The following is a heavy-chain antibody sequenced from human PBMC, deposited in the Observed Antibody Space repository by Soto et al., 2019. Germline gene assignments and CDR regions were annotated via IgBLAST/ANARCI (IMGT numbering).Heavy chain of an antibody. Sequence: ASVKVSCKASGYTFTSYAMHWVRQAPGQRLEWMGWINAGNGNTKYSQKFQGRVTITRDTSASTAYMELSSLRPEDTAVYYCARAGHGGDFDYWGQGTLVTVSS. D-gene: IGHD2-15*01. CDR2: INAGNGNT. CDR3: ARAGHGGDFDY. V-gene: IGHV1-3*01. CDR1: GYTFTSYA. J-gene: IGHJ4*02.